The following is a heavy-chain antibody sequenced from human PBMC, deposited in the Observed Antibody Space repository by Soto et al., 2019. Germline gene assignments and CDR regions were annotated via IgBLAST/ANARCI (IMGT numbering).Heavy chain of an antibody. J-gene: IGHJ2*01. CDR1: GGSFSGYY. CDR2: INDRGSI. D-gene: IGHD3-9*01. CDR3: ARESHDILTGPPWVWYFDL. V-gene: IGHV4-34*01. Sequence: QVQLQPCGAGPLRPLETLSLTCGVSGGSFSGYYCAWIRQSPGKGLEWIGEINDRGSINYNPSLKSLVSISVDTSKNHYSLNLRSVTAADTAVYYCARESHDILTGPPWVWYFDLWGRGTLVTVSS.